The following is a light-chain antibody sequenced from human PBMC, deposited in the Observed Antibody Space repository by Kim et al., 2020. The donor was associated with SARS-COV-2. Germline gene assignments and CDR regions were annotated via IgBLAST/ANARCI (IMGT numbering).Light chain of an antibody. Sequence: AAVGDSFTITCRASQDISKYLAWFQQKPGKAPKSLIYAATSVQSGAPSRFSGNRSGTDFTLTISSLQPEDFATYYCQQYTNYPPTFGPGTKVDI. CDR1: QDISKY. V-gene: IGKV1-16*01. J-gene: IGKJ1*01. CDR3: QQYTNYPPT. CDR2: AAT.